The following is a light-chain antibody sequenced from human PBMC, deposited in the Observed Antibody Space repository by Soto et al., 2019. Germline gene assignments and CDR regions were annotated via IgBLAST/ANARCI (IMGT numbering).Light chain of an antibody. J-gene: IGKJ5*01. V-gene: IGKV3-20*01. CDR3: QQYGNSPIT. Sequence: EIVLTQSPGTLSLSPGERAALSCRASQSVNNNLLAWYQQKPGQAPRLLIYGASSRATGIPDRFRGGGSGTDFTLTIIRLEPEDFAVYYCQQYGNSPITFGQGTRLDI. CDR1: QSVNNNL. CDR2: GAS.